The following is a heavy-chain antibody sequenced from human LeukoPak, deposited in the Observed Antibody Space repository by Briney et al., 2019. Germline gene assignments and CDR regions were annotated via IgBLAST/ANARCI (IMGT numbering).Heavy chain of an antibody. CDR3: AKDSAAAGGKPLDY. D-gene: IGHD6-13*01. CDR1: GFTFSSYG. Sequence: GGSLRLSCAASGFTFSSYGMHWVRQAPGKGLEWVAVISYDGSNKYYADSVKGRFTISRDNSKNTLYLQMNSLRAEDTAVYYCAKDSAAAGGKPLDYWGQGTLVTVSS. V-gene: IGHV3-30*18. CDR2: ISYDGSNK. J-gene: IGHJ4*02.